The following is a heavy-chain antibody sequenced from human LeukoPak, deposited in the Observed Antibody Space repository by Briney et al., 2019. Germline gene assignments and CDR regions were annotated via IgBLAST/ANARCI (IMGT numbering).Heavy chain of an antibody. CDR2: IDSNSGGT. D-gene: IGHD4-17*01. V-gene: IGHV1-2*02. CDR3: AREMNYDDYRTSDY. CDR1: RYTFNGYY. Sequence: ASVNVSCKASRYTFNGYYMHWVRRAPGQGFEWMGRIDSNSGGTNYAQNFQGRVTMTRDTSISTVYMELISLRSDDTAVYYCAREMNYDDYRTSDYWGQGTLVTVSS. J-gene: IGHJ4*02.